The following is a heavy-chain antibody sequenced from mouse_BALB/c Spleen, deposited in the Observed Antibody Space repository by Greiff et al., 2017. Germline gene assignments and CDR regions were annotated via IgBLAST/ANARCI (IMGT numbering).Heavy chain of an antibody. CDR2: ISSGGST. J-gene: IGHJ2*01. V-gene: IGHV5-6-5*01. CDR3: AREGYYGKLDY. D-gene: IGHD2-1*01. Sequence: DVKLVESGGGLVKPGGSLKLSCAASGFTFSSYAMSWVRQTPEKRLGWVASISSGGSTYYPDSVKGRFTISRDNARNILYLQMSSLRSEDTAMYYCAREGYYGKLDYWGQGTTLTVSS. CDR1: GFTFSSYA.